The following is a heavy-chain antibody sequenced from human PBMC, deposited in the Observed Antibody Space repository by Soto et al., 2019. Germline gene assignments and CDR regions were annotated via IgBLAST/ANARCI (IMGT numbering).Heavy chain of an antibody. J-gene: IGHJ3*02. V-gene: IGHV4-31*03. D-gene: IGHD3-22*01. CDR1: GGSISSGGYY. CDR3: ARGVPNYYDSSGISVVDAFDI. CDR2: IYYSGST. Sequence: QVQLQESGPGLVKPSQTLSLTCTVSGGSISSGGYYWSWIRQHPGKGLEWIGYIYYSGSTYYNPSLKSRVTLEVDTSKTQFSLKLSSVTAADTAVYYCARGVPNYYDSSGISVVDAFDIWGQGTMVTVSS.